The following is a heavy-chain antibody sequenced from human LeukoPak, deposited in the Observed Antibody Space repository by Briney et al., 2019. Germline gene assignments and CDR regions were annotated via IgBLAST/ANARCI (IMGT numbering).Heavy chain of an antibody. CDR3: ARAASTGTVDY. CDR2: INQGGSEK. V-gene: IGHV3-7*01. CDR1: GFTFSIYW. D-gene: IGHD6-13*01. J-gene: IGHJ4*02. Sequence: GGSLRPSCAASGFTFSIYWMSWVRQAPGKGLEWVANINQGGSEKYYVDSVEGRFTISRDNAKNSLYLQMNSLRAEDTALYYCARAASTGTVDYWGQGTLVTVSS.